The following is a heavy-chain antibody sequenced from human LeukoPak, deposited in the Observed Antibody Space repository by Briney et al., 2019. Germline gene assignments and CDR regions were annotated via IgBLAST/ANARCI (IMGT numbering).Heavy chain of an antibody. D-gene: IGHD3-9*01. V-gene: IGHV3-48*02. CDR2: INHNGETI. CDR3: ARDTDWAFDY. CDR1: GFTFSSYV. Sequence: PGGSLRLSCTASGFTFSSYVLSWIRQAPGKGLEWASYINHNGETIYYADSVKGRFTISRDNAKNLLYMQMNSLRDEDTAVYYCARDTDWAFDYWGQGTLVTVSS. J-gene: IGHJ4*02.